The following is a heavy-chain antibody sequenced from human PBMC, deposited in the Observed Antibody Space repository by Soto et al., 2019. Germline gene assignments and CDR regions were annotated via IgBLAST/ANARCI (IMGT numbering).Heavy chain of an antibody. CDR2: IYPGDSDT. CDR3: ARFINSRPFDY. CDR1: GYSFTSYW. D-gene: IGHD3-22*01. J-gene: IGHJ4*02. Sequence: XXSLKISCRVSGYSFTSYWIVWVRQMPGKGLEWMGIIYPGDSDTRYSPSFQGQATISADKSISTAYLQWRSLKASDTAMYYCARFINSRPFDYWGQGTLVTAPQ. V-gene: IGHV5-51*01.